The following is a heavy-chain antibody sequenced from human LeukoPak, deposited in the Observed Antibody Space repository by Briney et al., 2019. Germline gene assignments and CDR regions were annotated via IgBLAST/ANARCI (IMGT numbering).Heavy chain of an antibody. CDR3: AKSDTPWGSWYFFDY. Sequence: GGTLRLSCTASGFTFSSYGMSWVRQAPGKGLEWVSSISGSIGSTDYADSVKGRFTISRDKSRNTLYLQMNSLKAEDTAVYYCAKSDTPWGSWYFFDYWGQGTLVTVSS. CDR2: ISGSIGST. V-gene: IGHV3-23*01. J-gene: IGHJ4*02. CDR1: GFTFSSYG. D-gene: IGHD6-13*01.